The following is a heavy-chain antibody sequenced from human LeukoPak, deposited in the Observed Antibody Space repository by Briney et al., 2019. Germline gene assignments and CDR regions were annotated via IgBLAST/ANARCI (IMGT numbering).Heavy chain of an antibody. V-gene: IGHV3-23*01. CDR1: GCTFSSYA. J-gene: IGHJ4*02. D-gene: IGHD5-18*01. Sequence: GGSLRLSCAASGCTFSSYAMSWVRQAPGKGLEWVSAISGSGGSTYYADSVKGRFTISRDNYKNTLYLQMNSLRAEDTAVYYCAKSEGYTAMVKDYFDYWGQGTLVTASS. CDR2: ISGSGGST. CDR3: AKSEGYTAMVKDYFDY.